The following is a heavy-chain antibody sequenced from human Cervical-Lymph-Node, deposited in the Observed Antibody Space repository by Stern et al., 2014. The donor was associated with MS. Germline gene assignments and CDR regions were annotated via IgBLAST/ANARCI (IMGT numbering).Heavy chain of an antibody. J-gene: IGHJ3*02. CDR3: ARFSFYDSSGHFKMDAFDI. CDR2: IYHSGSS. Sequence: QLQLQESGPGLVKPSETLSLTCTVSGGSIKSYYWTWIRQPPGKGLEWIGYIYHSGSSNYNISFKSRVTISLDTSKKQFSLRLTSVTAADTAVYYCARFSFYDSSGHFKMDAFDIWGQGTMVTVSS. D-gene: IGHD3-22*01. CDR1: GGSIKSYY. V-gene: IGHV4-59*01.